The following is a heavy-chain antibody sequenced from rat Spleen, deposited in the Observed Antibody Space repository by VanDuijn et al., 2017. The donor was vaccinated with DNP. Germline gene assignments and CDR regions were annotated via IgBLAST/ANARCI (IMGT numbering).Heavy chain of an antibody. Sequence: EVQLVESGGGLVQPGRSLKLSCAASGLTFSDYSMAWVRQAPKKGLEWVATIIYDGSGAYYGDSVTGRFTISRDNAKTTLYLHMDSLRSEDTATYYCTSSGYFDYWGQGVMVSVSS. CDR1: GLTFSDYS. J-gene: IGHJ2*01. CDR2: IIYDGSGA. CDR3: TSSGYFDY. D-gene: IGHD4-3*01. V-gene: IGHV5-7*01.